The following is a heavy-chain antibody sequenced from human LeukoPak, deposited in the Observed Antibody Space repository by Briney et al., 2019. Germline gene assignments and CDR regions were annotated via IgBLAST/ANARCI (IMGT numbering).Heavy chain of an antibody. J-gene: IGHJ5*02. CDR2: MNPNSGNT. CDR1: GYTFTTYD. Sequence: ASVKVSCKASGYTFTTYDINWVRQATGQGLEWMGWMNPNSGNTGYTQKFQGRVTMTRNTSISTAYMELGSLRSEDTAVYYCARGRGSGHKENWFDPWGQGTLVTVSS. D-gene: IGHD6-19*01. V-gene: IGHV1-8*01. CDR3: ARGRGSGHKENWFDP.